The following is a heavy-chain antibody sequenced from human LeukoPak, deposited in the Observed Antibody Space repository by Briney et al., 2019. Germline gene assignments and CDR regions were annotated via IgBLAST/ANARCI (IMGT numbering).Heavy chain of an antibody. V-gene: IGHV4-59*01. CDR2: IYYSGST. J-gene: IGHJ4*02. CDR1: GGSISSYY. Sequence: PSETLSLTCTVSGGSISSYYWSWIRQPPGKGLEWIGYIYYSGSTNYNPSLKSRVTISVDTSKNQFSLKLSSVTAADTAVYYCARSRDPHLIDYWGQGTLVTVSS. CDR3: ARSRDPHLIDY. D-gene: IGHD3-3*02.